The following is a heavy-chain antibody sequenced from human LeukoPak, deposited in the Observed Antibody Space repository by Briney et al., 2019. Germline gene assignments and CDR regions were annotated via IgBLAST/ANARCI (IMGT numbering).Heavy chain of an antibody. Sequence: ASVKVSCKASGYTFTSYDINWVRQATGQGLEWMGWMNPNSGGTNYAQKFQGRVTMTRDTSISTAYMELSRLRSDDTAVYYCARAHYYGSGSPFDYWGQGTLVTVSS. D-gene: IGHD3-10*01. V-gene: IGHV1-2*02. J-gene: IGHJ4*02. CDR3: ARAHYYGSGSPFDY. CDR2: MNPNSGGT. CDR1: GYTFTSYD.